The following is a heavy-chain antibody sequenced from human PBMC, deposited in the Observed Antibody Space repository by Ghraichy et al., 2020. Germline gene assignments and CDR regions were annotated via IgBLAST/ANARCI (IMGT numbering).Heavy chain of an antibody. CDR3: AKEGRRESSRAGMDA. J-gene: IGHJ6*02. V-gene: IGHV3-23*01. CDR1: GFTFSSYA. Sequence: GGSLRLSCAASGFTFSSYAMIWVRQAPGKGLEWVSAISGSGNKSYYVDSMKGRFTISRDNSKNTLYLQMNSLAAEDTAVYYCAKEGRRESSRAGMDAWGQGTTVTVSS. CDR2: ISGSGNKS. D-gene: IGHD3-22*01.